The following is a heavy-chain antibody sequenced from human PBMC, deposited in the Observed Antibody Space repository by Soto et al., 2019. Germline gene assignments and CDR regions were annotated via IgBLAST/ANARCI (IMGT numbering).Heavy chain of an antibody. D-gene: IGHD2-15*01. J-gene: IGHJ3*02. Sequence: QVQLVRSGAEVKKPGSSVKVSCKASGGTFSSYTISWVRQAPGQGLEWMGRIIPILGIANYAQKFQGRVTITADKSTSTAYMELSSLRSEDTAVYYCARDSADIVVVVAANAFDIWGQGTMVTVSS. CDR2: IIPILGIA. V-gene: IGHV1-69*08. CDR1: GGTFSSYT. CDR3: ARDSADIVVVVAANAFDI.